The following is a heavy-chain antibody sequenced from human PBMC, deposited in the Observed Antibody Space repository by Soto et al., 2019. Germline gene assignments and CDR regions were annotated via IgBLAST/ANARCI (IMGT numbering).Heavy chain of an antibody. CDR3: TTLTIFPPVGMDV. V-gene: IGHV3-15*01. Sequence: GGSLRLSCAASGFTFSNALMSWVRQAPGKGLEWVGRIKTKIDGETTDYAAPVKGRFTSSRDDSKNTLYLQMNSLKTEDTAVYYCTTLTIFPPVGMDVWGQGXTVTVSS. D-gene: IGHD3-3*01. CDR1: GFTFSNAL. CDR2: IKTKIDGETT. J-gene: IGHJ6*02.